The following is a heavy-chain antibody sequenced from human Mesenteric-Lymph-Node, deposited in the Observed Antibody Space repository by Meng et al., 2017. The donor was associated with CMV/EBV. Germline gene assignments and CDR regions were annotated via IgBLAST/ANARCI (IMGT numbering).Heavy chain of an antibody. CDR2: IYYGGST. CDR1: GGSISSYTYY. D-gene: IGHD1-1*01. CDR3: ARVGPREPNEKPFDY. Sequence: SETLSLTCTVSGGSISSYTYYWGWIRQPPGKGLEWIGNIYYGGSTSYHPSLKSRVTILVDRSKNQVSLKLSSVTAADTAVYYCARVGPREPNEKPFDYWGQGTLVTVSS. J-gene: IGHJ4*02. V-gene: IGHV4-39*07.